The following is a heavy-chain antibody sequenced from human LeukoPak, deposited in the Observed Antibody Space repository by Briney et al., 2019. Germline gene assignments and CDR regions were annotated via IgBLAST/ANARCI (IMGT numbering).Heavy chain of an antibody. V-gene: IGHV4-59*01. Sequence: PSETLSLTCTVSGGSISSYYWSWIRQPPGKGLEWIGYIYYSGSTNYNPSLKSRVTISVDTSKNQFSLKLSSVTAADTAVYYCARVAAGKQLAPTYYYYMDVWGKGTTVTVAS. J-gene: IGHJ6*03. D-gene: IGHD6-25*01. CDR1: GGSISSYY. CDR2: IYYSGST. CDR3: ARVAAGKQLAPTYYYYMDV.